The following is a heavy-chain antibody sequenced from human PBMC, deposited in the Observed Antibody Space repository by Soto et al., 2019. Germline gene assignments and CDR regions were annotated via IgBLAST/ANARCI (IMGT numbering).Heavy chain of an antibody. J-gene: IGHJ3*02. V-gene: IGHV5-51*01. CDR3: ARLRCGGDCYSFRNAFNI. Sequence: GESLKISCKGSGYSFTTYWIGWVRQMPGKGLEWMGIIFPGDSDTRYTPSFQGQVTISADKSLNTAYLQWSSLKASDTAIYYCARLRCGGDCYSFRNAFNIWGQGTMV. CDR2: IFPGDSDT. D-gene: IGHD2-21*02. CDR1: GYSFTTYW.